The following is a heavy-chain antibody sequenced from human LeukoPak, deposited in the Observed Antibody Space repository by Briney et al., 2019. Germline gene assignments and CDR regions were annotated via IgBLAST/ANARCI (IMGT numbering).Heavy chain of an antibody. CDR3: ARDNGDYYYYGMDV. V-gene: IGHV3-66*01. CDR2: IYSGGST. J-gene: IGHJ6*02. CDR1: GFTVSSNY. D-gene: IGHD4-17*01. Sequence: GGSLRLSCAASGFTVSSNYMSWVRQAPGKGLEWVSVIYSGGSTYYADSVKGRFTISRDNSKNTLYLQMNSLRAEDTAVYYCARDNGDYYYYGMDVWGQGTTVTVFS.